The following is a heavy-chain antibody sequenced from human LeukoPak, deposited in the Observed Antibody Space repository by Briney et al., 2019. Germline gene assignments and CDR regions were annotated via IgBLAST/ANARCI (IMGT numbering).Heavy chain of an antibody. CDR3: AREVLRLSVDNWFDP. J-gene: IGHJ5*02. V-gene: IGHV4-61*02. CDR1: GGSISSGSYY. CDR2: IYTSGST. Sequence: SQTLSLTCTVSGGSISSGSYYWSWIRQPAGKGLEWIGRIYTSGSTNYNPSLKSRVTISVDTSKNQFSLKLSSVTAADTAVYYCAREVLRLSVDNWFDPWGQGTLVTVSS. D-gene: IGHD2-15*01.